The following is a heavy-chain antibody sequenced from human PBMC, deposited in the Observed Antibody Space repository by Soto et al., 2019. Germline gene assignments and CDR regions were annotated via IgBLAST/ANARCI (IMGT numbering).Heavy chain of an antibody. CDR1: GYTFTSYG. CDR2: NSASNGNT. D-gene: IGHD2-8*01. J-gene: IGHJ6*02. CDR3: ASDSVRYCRDGVCYQRCYYLGMDV. Sequence: ASVKVSCKASGYTFTSYGFSWVRQAPGQGLEWTGWNSASNGNTNYAQKLQGRVTMTTDTSTGTAYMELRSLRSADTATYYCASDSVRYCRDGVCYQRCYYLGMDVYGRGSTVTV. V-gene: IGHV1-18*01.